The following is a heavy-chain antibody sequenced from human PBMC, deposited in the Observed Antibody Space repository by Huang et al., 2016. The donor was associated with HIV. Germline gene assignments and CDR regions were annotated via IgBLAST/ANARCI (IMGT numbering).Heavy chain of an antibody. CDR2: LNPNDGKT. CDR3: ARLTSGWYQDY. J-gene: IGHJ4*02. CDR1: GYIFSNYD. Sequence: QVQLVQSGPEVKKPGASVKVSCQTSGYIFSNYDINWVRQAPGQGLQWVGWLNPNDGKTAYGQNFQGRVTLTRSTSTGAAYMVLNSLTSQDTAVYYCARLTSGWYQDYWGQGTLVTVSS. D-gene: IGHD6-19*01. V-gene: IGHV1-8*01.